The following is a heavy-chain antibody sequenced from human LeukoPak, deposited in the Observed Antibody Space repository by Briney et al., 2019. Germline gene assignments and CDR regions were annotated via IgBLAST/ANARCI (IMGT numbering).Heavy chain of an antibody. CDR3: ARASYGSGSLYNWFDP. V-gene: IGHV1-2*02. CDR2: INPNSGGT. Sequence: ASVKVSCKASGYTFTGYYMHWVRQAPGQGLEWLGWINPNSGGTNYAQKFQGRVTMTRDTSISTAYMELSRLRSDDTAVYYCARASYGSGSLYNWFDPWGQGTLVTVSS. CDR1: GYTFTGYY. D-gene: IGHD3-10*01. J-gene: IGHJ5*02.